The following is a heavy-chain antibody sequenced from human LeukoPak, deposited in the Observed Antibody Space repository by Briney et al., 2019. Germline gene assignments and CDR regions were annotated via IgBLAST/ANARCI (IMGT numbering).Heavy chain of an antibody. CDR2: IKEDGSDK. J-gene: IGHJ4*02. Sequence: PGGSLRLSCAASGFMFSSSWMAWVRQAPGKGLEWVANIKEDGSDKNYVDSMKGRFTISRDNAKNSLYLQMNSVRAEDTDIYYCARDAAYGYDRFDYWGQGTQVTVSS. D-gene: IGHD5-18*01. V-gene: IGHV3-7*01. CDR1: GFMFSSSW. CDR3: ARDAAYGYDRFDY.